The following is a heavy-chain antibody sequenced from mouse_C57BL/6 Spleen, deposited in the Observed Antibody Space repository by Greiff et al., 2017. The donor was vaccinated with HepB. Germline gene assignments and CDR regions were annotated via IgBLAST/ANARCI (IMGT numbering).Heavy chain of an antibody. CDR2: INPYNGGT. J-gene: IGHJ2*01. CDR1: GYTFTDYY. D-gene: IGHD3-1*01. V-gene: IGHV1-19*01. CDR3: ARRGLGARSFDY. Sequence: EVQLQQSGPVLVKPGASVKMSCKASGYTFTDYYMNWVKQSHGKSLEWIGVINPYNGGTSYNQKFKGKATLTVDKSSSTAYMELNSLTSEDSAVYYCARRGLGARSFDYWGQGTTLTVSS.